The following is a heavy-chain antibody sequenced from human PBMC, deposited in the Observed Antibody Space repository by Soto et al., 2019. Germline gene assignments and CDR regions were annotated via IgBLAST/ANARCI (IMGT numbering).Heavy chain of an antibody. CDR3: ARVCGGDCHYGMDV. V-gene: IGHV4-31*03. CDR2: IYYSGST. Sequence: QVQLQESSPGLVKPSQTLSLICTVSGGSISSGGYYWSWIRQHPGKGLEWIGYIYYSGSTYYNPSLKSRVTISVDTSKNQFSLKLSSVTAADTAVYYCARVCGGDCHYGMDVWGQGTTVTVSS. J-gene: IGHJ6*02. D-gene: IGHD2-21*02. CDR1: GGSISSGGYY.